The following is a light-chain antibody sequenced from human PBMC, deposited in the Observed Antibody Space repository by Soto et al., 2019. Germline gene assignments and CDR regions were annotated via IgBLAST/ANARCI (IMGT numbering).Light chain of an antibody. CDR2: GAS. J-gene: IGKJ2*01. V-gene: IGKV3-15*01. Sequence: EIVMTQSPATLSVSPGERATLSCRASQIVSSNLAWYQQKPGQAPRLLIYGASTRATGIPARFSGSGSGTEFTLTISSLQSEDFAVYYCQQYNNWPPKYTFGQGTKVDIK. CDR1: QIVSSN. CDR3: QQYNNWPPKYT.